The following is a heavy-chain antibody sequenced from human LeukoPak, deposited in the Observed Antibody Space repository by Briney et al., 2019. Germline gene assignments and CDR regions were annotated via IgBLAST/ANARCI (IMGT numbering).Heavy chain of an antibody. J-gene: IGHJ3*02. CDR2: IGSSSSYI. CDR1: GFTFSSYS. CDR3: ARVSCGGNCYSLIGAFDI. V-gene: IGHV3-21*04. Sequence: GGSLRLSCAASGFTFSSYSMNWVRQAPGKGLEWVSSIGSSSSYIYYADSVKGRFTISRDNAKNSLYLQMNSLRSEDTAVYYCARVSCGGNCYSLIGAFDIWGQGTMVTVSS. D-gene: IGHD2-15*01.